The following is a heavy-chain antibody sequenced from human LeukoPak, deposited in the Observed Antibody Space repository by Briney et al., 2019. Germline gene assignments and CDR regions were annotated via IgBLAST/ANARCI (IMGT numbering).Heavy chain of an antibody. Sequence: MSSETLSLTCTVSGNSLWSYYWTWIRQPPGKGPEWIGYIYSSENTNYNPSLKSRVTMSIDTSKNQFSLRLSSVTAADTAVYYCARDPVGNFGDSRGGVDLWGQGTLVTVSS. CDR3: ARDPVGNFGDSRGGVDL. D-gene: IGHD2-21*01. J-gene: IGHJ3*01. V-gene: IGHV4-59*01. CDR1: GNSLWSYY. CDR2: IYSSENT.